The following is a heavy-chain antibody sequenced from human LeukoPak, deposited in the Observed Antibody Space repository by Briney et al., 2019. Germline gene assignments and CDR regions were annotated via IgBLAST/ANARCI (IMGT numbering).Heavy chain of an antibody. CDR1: GGSISSYY. CDR2: TYASGST. J-gene: IGHJ4*02. Sequence: SETLSLTCTVSGGSISSYYWSWIRQPAGKGLEWIGRTYASGSTNYNPSLKSRVTMSVDTSKSQCTLKLSSVTAADTAVYYCARVGDYALKDWGQGTLVTVSS. V-gene: IGHV4-4*07. CDR3: ARVGDYALKD. D-gene: IGHD3-16*01.